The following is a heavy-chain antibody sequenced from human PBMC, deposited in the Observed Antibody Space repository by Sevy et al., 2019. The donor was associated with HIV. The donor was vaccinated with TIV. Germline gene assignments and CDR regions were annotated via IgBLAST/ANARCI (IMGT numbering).Heavy chain of an antibody. J-gene: IGHJ4*02. Sequence: GGSLRLSCSASGFTFSYYAMHWVRQAPGKGLQYVSGISSNGDSTDYADSVKGRFTISRDNSKNTRYLQMSSLRAEDTAVYYCLKDFLRPVVVPAASFDYWGQGTLVTVSS. D-gene: IGHD2-2*01. CDR1: GFTFSYYA. CDR3: LKDFLRPVVVPAASFDY. V-gene: IGHV3-64D*06. CDR2: ISSNGDST.